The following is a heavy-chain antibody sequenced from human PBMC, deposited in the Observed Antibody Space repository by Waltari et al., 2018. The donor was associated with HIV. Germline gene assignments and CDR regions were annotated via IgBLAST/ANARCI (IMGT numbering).Heavy chain of an antibody. CDR1: GYTFNDYY. CDR2: INPNSGGT. CDR3: ARGASAAPWFDP. D-gene: IGHD6-13*01. J-gene: IGHJ5*02. Sequence: VQLVQSGAEVKKPGASLKVSCKASGYTFNDYYIHWVRQAPGQGLEWMGRINPNSGGTKYAEKFQGRVTITRDTSISTAYMELSRLRSDDTAVYYCARGASAAPWFDPWGQGTLVTVSP. V-gene: IGHV1-2*06.